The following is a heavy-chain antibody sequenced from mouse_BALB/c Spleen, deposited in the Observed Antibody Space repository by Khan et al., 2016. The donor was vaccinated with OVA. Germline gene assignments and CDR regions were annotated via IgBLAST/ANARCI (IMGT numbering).Heavy chain of an antibody. D-gene: IGHD1-1*01. V-gene: IGHV2-6-4*01. CDR3: ARNHYGGGYWYFDV. Sequence: QVQLKESGPGLVAPSQSLSITCTVSGYSLSRYSVHWVRQPPGKGLEWLGMIWGDGSTDFNSTLNSRLSISKDNSKSQVFLKMNSLQTDDAAMYYCARNHYGGGYWYFDVWGAGTTVTVSS. CDR2: IWGDGST. CDR1: GYSLSRYS. J-gene: IGHJ1*01.